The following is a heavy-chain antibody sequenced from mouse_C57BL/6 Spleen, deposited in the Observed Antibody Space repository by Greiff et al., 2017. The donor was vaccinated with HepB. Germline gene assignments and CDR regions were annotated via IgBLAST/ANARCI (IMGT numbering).Heavy chain of an antibody. CDR3: ASYGNYVDWYFDV. CDR2: IYPGDGDT. CDR1: GYAFSSYW. Sequence: QVQLQQSGAELVKPGASVKISCKASGYAFSSYWMNWVKQRPGKGLEWIGQIYPGDGDTNYNGKFKGKATLTADKSSSTAYMPLSSLPSEDAAVYFCASYGNYVDWYFDVWGTGTTVTVSS. V-gene: IGHV1-80*01. D-gene: IGHD2-1*01. J-gene: IGHJ1*03.